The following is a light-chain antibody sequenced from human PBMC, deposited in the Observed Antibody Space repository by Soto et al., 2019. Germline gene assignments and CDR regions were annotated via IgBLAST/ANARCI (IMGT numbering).Light chain of an antibody. V-gene: IGKV3-11*01. CDR3: PPHPTGA. J-gene: IGKJ1*01. Sequence: GEKATVACRASQSVSSYLAWYQQKPGQAPRLLIYGASSRATGIPDIFFGSGCRTNFAFGIRSLAAEQLLLFFPPPHPTGALAQGTKVDIK. CDR2: GAS. CDR1: QSVSSY.